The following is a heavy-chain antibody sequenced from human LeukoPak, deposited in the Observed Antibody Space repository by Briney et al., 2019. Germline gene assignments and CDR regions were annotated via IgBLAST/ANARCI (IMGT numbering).Heavy chain of an antibody. J-gene: IGHJ4*02. CDR1: GFTFGSYA. D-gene: IGHD1-14*01. CDR3: AKATGPSYFDQ. Sequence: GGSLRLSCAASGFTFGSYAMTWVRQAPGKGLEWVSTIGGTGSSTFYADSVKGRFTISRDNSKNTLYLQMDSLRAEDTAVYHCAKATGPSYFDQWGQGTLVTVSS. V-gene: IGHV3-23*01. CDR2: IGGTGSST.